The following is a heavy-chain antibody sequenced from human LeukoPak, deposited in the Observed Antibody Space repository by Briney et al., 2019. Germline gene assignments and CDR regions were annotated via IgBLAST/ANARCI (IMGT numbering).Heavy chain of an antibody. CDR2: SSYDESQK. V-gene: IGHV3-30*18. CDR1: GFTFSTYG. Sequence: PGGSLRLSCAASGFTFSTYGMHWVRQAPGKGLEWVAFSSYDESQKYYAVSVKGRFTISRDNSKNTLYLQMNSLRAKDTAVYYCAKTGGSYYGVSFDYWGQGTLVTVSS. D-gene: IGHD1-26*01. J-gene: IGHJ4*02. CDR3: AKTGGSYYGVSFDY.